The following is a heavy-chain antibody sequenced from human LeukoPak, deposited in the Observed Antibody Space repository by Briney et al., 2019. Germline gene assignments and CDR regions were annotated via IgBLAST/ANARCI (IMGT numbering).Heavy chain of an antibody. CDR1: GFTFSSYA. D-gene: IGHD6-19*01. J-gene: IGHJ4*02. V-gene: IGHV3-23*01. CDR3: ATHYTSGWYVY. Sequence: GGSLRLSCAASGFTFSSYAMSRVRQAPGKGLEWVSAISGSGGSTYYADSVKGRFTIPRDNSKNTLYLQMNSLRAEDTAVYYCATHYTSGWYVYWGQGTLVTVSS. CDR2: ISGSGGST.